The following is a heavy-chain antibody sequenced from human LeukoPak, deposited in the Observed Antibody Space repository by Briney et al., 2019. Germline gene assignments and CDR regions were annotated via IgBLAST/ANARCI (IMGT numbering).Heavy chain of an antibody. D-gene: IGHD5-18*01. Sequence: GGSLRLSCEASGFTFSDPYMSWLRQAPGKGLECLSYISGSGTDINYADSVRGRFTISRDNAKNLLYLQMNDLRVEDTAVYYCARTARHLDYWGQGTLVTVSS. J-gene: IGHJ4*02. CDR3: ARTARHLDY. CDR1: GFTFSDPY. CDR2: ISGSGTDI. V-gene: IGHV3-11*04.